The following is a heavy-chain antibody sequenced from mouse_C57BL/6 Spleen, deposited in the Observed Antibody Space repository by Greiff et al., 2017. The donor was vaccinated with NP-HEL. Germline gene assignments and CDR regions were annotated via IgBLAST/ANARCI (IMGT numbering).Heavy chain of an antibody. CDR1: GYTFTSYW. D-gene: IGHD3-1*01. CDR2: IDPSDSYT. Sequence: VQLQQSGAELVMPGASVKLSCKASGYTFTSYWMHWVKQRPGQGLEWIGEIDPSDSYTNYNQKFKGKSTLTVDKSSSTAYMQLSSLTSEDSAVYYCARRDGLDYWGQGTTLTVSS. J-gene: IGHJ2*01. CDR3: ARRDGLDY. V-gene: IGHV1-69*01.